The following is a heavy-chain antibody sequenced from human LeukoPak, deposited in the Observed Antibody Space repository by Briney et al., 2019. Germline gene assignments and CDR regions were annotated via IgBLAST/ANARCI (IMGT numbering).Heavy chain of an antibody. CDR2: IYYSGTT. J-gene: IGHJ4*02. CDR1: GGSVSSGEYS. Sequence: SQTLSLTCTVSGGSVSSGEYSWTWIRQPPGKGLEWIGYIYYSGTTSYNPSLESRITLSVDTSKNQFSLKLSSVTAADTAVYYCARGFTIFGVVINLDYWGQGTLVTVSS. V-gene: IGHV4-30-4*08. D-gene: IGHD3-3*01. CDR3: ARGFTIFGVVINLDY.